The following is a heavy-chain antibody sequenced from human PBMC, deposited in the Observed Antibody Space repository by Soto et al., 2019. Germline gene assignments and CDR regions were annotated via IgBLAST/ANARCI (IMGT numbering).Heavy chain of an antibody. J-gene: IGHJ6*02. CDR3: ARAPAGDCKNGMDV. V-gene: IGHV2-70*01. CDR2: IDWDDDK. D-gene: IGHD2-21*02. Sequence: SGPTLVNPTPTLTLTCTFSGFSLSTRGMCLSWIRQPPGKALGWLALIDWDDDKYYSTSLKTRLTISKDTPNNQVVLTMTNMDPVDTATSYCARAPAGDCKNGMDVWGQGTTVTVSS. CDR1: GFSLSTRGMC.